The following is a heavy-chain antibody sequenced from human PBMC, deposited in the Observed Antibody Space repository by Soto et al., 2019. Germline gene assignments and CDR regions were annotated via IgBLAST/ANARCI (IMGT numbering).Heavy chain of an antibody. CDR1: GLTFSRYW. D-gene: IGHD4-17*01. V-gene: IGHV3-7*01. CDR3: ARGVDDYADYRLDY. CDR2: IKQDGSDK. Sequence: GGSLRLSCAASGLTFSRYWMSWVRQAPGKGLEWVANIKQDGSDKYYVDSVRGRFTISRDNARNSLYLQMNSLRAEDTAVYYCARGVDDYADYRLDYWGQGTLVTVSS. J-gene: IGHJ4*02.